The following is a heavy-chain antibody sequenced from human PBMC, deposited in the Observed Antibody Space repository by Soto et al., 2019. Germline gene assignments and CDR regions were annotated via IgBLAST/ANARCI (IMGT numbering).Heavy chain of an antibody. Sequence: ASVKVSCKASGYTITSYYMHWLRQAPGQGLEWMGIINPSGGSTSYAQKFQGRVTMTRDTSTSTVYMELSSLRSEATAVYYCARNSKLCLAAGLAHYYCDYWGQ. CDR3: ARNSKLCLAAGLAHYYCDY. CDR1: GYTITSYY. J-gene: IGHJ4*01. CDR2: INPSGGST. V-gene: IGHV1-46*01. D-gene: IGHD5-18*01.